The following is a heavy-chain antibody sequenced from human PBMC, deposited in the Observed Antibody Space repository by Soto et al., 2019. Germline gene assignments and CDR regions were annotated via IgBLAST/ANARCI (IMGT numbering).Heavy chain of an antibody. J-gene: IGHJ4*02. Sequence: SETLSLTCTVSGYSISSGYYWGWIRQPPGKGLEWIGSIYHSGSTYYNPSLKSRVTISVDTSKNQFSLKLSSVTAADTAVYYCARGLPVAGDYWGQGTLVTVSS. CDR2: IYHSGST. CDR3: ARGLPVAGDY. CDR1: GYSISSGYY. D-gene: IGHD6-19*01. V-gene: IGHV4-38-2*02.